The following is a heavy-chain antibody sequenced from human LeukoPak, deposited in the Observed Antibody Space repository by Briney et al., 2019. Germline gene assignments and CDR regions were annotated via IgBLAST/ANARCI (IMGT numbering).Heavy chain of an antibody. V-gene: IGHV1-46*01. CDR3: ARDIVGATTETFDY. D-gene: IGHD1-26*01. J-gene: IGHJ4*02. CDR1: GYTFTNYW. Sequence: GASVKVSCKASGYTFTNYWVHWVRQAPGQGLEWMGVINPGGGNTNYAQKFQGRVTLTRDTSARTVYMELSSLRSEDTAFYYCARDIVGATTETFDYWGQGTLVTVSS. CDR2: INPGGGNT.